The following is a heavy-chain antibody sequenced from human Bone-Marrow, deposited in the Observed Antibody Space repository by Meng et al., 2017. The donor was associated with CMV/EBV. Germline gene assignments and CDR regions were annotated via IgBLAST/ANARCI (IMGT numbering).Heavy chain of an antibody. CDR3: ATIGYCSSTSCYPTHYYGMDV. J-gene: IGHJ6*02. CDR2: INPNSGGT. Sequence: ASVKVSCKASGYTFTGYYMHWVRQAPGQGLEWMGWINPNSGGTNYAQKFQGRVTMTRDTSISTAYMELSRLRSDDTAVYYCATIGYCSSTSCYPTHYYGMDVWGQGTTVTVSS. V-gene: IGHV1-2*02. D-gene: IGHD2-2*01. CDR1: GYTFTGYY.